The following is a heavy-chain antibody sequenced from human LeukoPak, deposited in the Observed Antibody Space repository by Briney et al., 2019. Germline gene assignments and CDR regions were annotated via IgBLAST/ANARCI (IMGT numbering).Heavy chain of an antibody. Sequence: EPGGSLRLSCAASGFTFSDYYMTWTRQAPGKGLGWVSYISSSGITIYYADSVKGRFTITRDNAKNSLSLQMHSLSAEDTAVYCCATDHYGSGYGSAFDFWGQGTLVTVSS. J-gene: IGHJ4*02. CDR2: ISSSGITI. D-gene: IGHD3-10*01. CDR1: GFTFSDYY. V-gene: IGHV3-11*01. CDR3: ATDHYGSGYGSAFDF.